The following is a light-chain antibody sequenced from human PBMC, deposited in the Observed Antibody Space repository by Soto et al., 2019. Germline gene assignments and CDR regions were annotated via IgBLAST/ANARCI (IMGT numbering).Light chain of an antibody. CDR2: GNS. Sequence: QSVLTQPPSVSGAPGQRVTISCTGXSXNIGAGYDVHWYQQLPGTAPKLLIYGNSNRPSGVPDRFSGSKSGTSASLAITGLQAEDEADYYCQSYDSSLSGWVFGGGTQLTVL. CDR3: QSYDSSLSGWV. CDR1: SXNIGAGYD. J-gene: IGLJ7*01. V-gene: IGLV1-40*01.